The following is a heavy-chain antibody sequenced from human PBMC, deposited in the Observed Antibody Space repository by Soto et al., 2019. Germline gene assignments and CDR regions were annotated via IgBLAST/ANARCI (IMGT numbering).Heavy chain of an antibody. CDR3: ARAVGDPLYYLDY. D-gene: IGHD6-19*01. CDR1: SDSISSYY. J-gene: IGHJ4*02. V-gene: IGHV4-59*08. CDR2: TDYSGNT. Sequence: SETMSLTCTVASDSISSYYWSWISQSPGKGLEWIGYTDYSGNTNYNPSLKSRVTISGDTSKNQFSLRLSSVTAADTAVYYCARAVGDPLYYLDYWGQGTLVTVSS.